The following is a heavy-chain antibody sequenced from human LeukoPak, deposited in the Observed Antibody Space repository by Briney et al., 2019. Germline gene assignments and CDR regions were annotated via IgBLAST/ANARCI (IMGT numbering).Heavy chain of an antibody. D-gene: IGHD3-10*01. CDR3: ARISGGVYYYYYYGMDV. Sequence: PSETLSLTCAVYGGSFSGYYWSWTRQPPGKGLEWIGEINHSGSTNYNPSLKSRVTISVDTSKNQFSLKLGSVTAADTAVYYCARISGGVYYYYYYGMDVWGQGTTVTVSS. J-gene: IGHJ6*02. CDR2: INHSGST. CDR1: GGSFSGYY. V-gene: IGHV4-34*01.